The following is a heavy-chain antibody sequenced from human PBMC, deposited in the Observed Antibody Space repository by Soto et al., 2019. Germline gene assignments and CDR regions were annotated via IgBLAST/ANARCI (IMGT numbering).Heavy chain of an antibody. Sequence: QVQLVQSGAEVKKPGASVKVSCKASGYTFTSYYMHWVRQAPGQGLEWMGIINPSGGSTSYAQKFQGRVTMTRDTSTITVYMERSSLRSEDTAVYYCARSHDCGDGIDAFDIWGQGTMVTVSS. CDR2: INPSGGST. V-gene: IGHV1-46*03. CDR1: GYTFTSYY. CDR3: ARSHDCGDGIDAFDI. D-gene: IGHD4-17*01. J-gene: IGHJ3*02.